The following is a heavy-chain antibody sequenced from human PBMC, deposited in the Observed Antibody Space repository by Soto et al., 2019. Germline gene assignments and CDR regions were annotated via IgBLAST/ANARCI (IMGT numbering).Heavy chain of an antibody. V-gene: IGHV1-2*04. J-gene: IGHJ6*02. D-gene: IGHD2-8*01. CDR1: GYSFTDYH. CDR2: INPKSGGT. Sequence: ASVKVSCKASGYSFTDYHIHWVRQAPGQGLEWLGRINPKSGGTSTAQKFQGWVTMTRDRSISTVYMELTRLRSDDTAVYFCARGHSTDCSHGVCSFFYNHEMDVWR. CDR3: ARGHSTDCSHGVCSFFYNHEMDV.